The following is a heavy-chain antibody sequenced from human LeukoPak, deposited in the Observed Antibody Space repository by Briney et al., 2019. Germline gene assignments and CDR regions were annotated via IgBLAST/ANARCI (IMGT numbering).Heavy chain of an antibody. V-gene: IGHV3-23*01. CDR2: ISGSGGST. CDR3: ANCPWELLLG. D-gene: IGHD1-26*01. J-gene: IGHJ4*02. Sequence: GGSLRLSCAASGFTFSSYAMSWVRQAPGKGPEWVSAISGSGGSTYYADSVKGRFTISRDNSKNTLYLQMNSLRAEDTAVYYCANCPWELLLGWGQGTLVTVSS. CDR1: GFTFSSYA.